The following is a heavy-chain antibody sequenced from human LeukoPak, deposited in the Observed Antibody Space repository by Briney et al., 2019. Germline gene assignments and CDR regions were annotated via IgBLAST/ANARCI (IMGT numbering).Heavy chain of an antibody. Sequence: GGSLRPSCVASEFTFSTYEMSWVRQAPGRGLEWVSSISDNGGSTHYADSVKGRFTISRDNSKNTLYLQMNSLRAEDTAVYYCAKAGGLAAAGTIWFDPWGQGTLVTVSS. CDR2: ISDNGGST. D-gene: IGHD6-13*01. J-gene: IGHJ5*02. V-gene: IGHV3-23*01. CDR3: AKAGGLAAAGTIWFDP. CDR1: EFTFSTYE.